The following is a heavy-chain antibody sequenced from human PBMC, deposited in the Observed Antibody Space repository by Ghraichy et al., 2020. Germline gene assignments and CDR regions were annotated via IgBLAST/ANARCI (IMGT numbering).Heavy chain of an antibody. D-gene: IGHD1-26*01. Sequence: GGSLRLSCAASGFTFSSYWMSWVRQAPGKGLEWVANIKQDGSEKYYVDSVKGRFTISRDNAKNSLYLQMNSLRAEDTAVYYCAGVGATIPSDAFDIWGQGTMVTVSS. CDR3: AGVGATIPSDAFDI. CDR2: IKQDGSEK. J-gene: IGHJ3*02. V-gene: IGHV3-7*03. CDR1: GFTFSSYW.